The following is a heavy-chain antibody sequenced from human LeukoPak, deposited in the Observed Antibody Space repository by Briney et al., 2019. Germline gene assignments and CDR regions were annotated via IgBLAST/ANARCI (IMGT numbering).Heavy chain of an antibody. V-gene: IGHV4-34*01. Sequence: SETLSLTCAVYGGSFSGYYWSWIRQPPGKGLEWIGEINHSGSTNYNPSLKSRVTISVDTPKNQFSLKLSSVTAAGTAVYYFGRRNGSYRYRSFEYWGQGNLVTGSS. J-gene: IGHJ4*02. D-gene: IGHD3-16*02. CDR1: GGSFSGYY. CDR2: INHSGST. CDR3: GRRNGSYRYRSFEY.